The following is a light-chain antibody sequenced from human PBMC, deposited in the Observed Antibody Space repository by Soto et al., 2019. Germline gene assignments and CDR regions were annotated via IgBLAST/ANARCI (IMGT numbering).Light chain of an antibody. CDR2: GAS. V-gene: IGKV3-15*01. CDR1: QSVSSN. CDR3: QQYNNWPPFT. Sequence: EIVMTQSPATLSVSPGERATLSCRASQSVSSNLGWYQQKPGQAPRLLIFGASTRATGIPARFSGSGSGTEFTLTISSLQSEDSAVYYCQQYNNWPPFTFGQGPRLEIK. J-gene: IGKJ5*01.